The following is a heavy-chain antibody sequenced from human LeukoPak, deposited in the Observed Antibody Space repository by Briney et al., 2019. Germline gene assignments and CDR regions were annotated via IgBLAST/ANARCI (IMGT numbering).Heavy chain of an antibody. J-gene: IGHJ3*02. CDR2: ISYDGNNK. D-gene: IGHD4-17*01. Sequence: GRSLRLSCAASGITFSNYGIHWVRQAPGKGLEWVAVISYDGNNKYYADSVKGRFTISRDNSKNTLYLQVDSLRPEDTAVYYCATVYDDYEAFDIWGQGTMVTVSS. CDR1: GITFSNYG. CDR3: ATVYDDYEAFDI. V-gene: IGHV3-30*03.